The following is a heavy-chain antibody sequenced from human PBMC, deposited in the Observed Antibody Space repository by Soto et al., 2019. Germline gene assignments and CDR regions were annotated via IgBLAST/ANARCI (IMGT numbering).Heavy chain of an antibody. J-gene: IGHJ4*02. CDR3: ARIEGYYYDSSGYYMFDY. CDR2: ISYDGSNK. CDR1: GFTFSSYA. V-gene: IGHV3-30-3*01. D-gene: IGHD3-22*01. Sequence: GGSLRLSCAASGFTFSSYAMHWVRQAPGKGLEWVAVISYDGSNKYYADSVKGRFTISRDNSKNTLYLQMNSLRAEDTAVYYCARIEGYYYDSSGYYMFDYWGQGTLVTSPQ.